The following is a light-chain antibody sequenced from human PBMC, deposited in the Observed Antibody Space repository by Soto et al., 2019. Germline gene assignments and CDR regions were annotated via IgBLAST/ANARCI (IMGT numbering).Light chain of an antibody. CDR1: SSNIGSKT. V-gene: IGLV1-44*01. CDR3: AAWDDSLNACV. J-gene: IGLJ1*01. CDR2: NNH. Sequence: QPVLTQAPSASGTPGQRVTISGSGSSSNIGSKTVNWYQQLPGMAPKLLIFNNHQRPSGVPDRFSGSKSGTSASLAISGLQSEDEADYYCAAWDDSLNACVFGTGTKLTVL.